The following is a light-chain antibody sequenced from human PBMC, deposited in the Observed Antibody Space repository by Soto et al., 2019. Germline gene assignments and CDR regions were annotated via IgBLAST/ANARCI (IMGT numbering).Light chain of an antibody. CDR2: SAS. CDR1: QSISIY. Sequence: DIQMTQSPSSLSASVGDTVNITCRTSQSISIYLNWYQQKPGKAPKLLIYSASILQVGVPARFSGSGSGTEFTLTISSLQSEDFAVYYCQQYNNWPPITFGQGTRLEIK. V-gene: IGKV1-39*01. J-gene: IGKJ5*01. CDR3: QQYNNWPPIT.